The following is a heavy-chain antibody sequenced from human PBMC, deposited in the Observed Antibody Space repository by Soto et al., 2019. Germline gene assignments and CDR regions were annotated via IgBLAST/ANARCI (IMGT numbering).Heavy chain of an antibody. D-gene: IGHD3-10*01. CDR3: ARAVAPSFGTWFDP. V-gene: IGHV4-30-2*01. J-gene: IGHJ5*02. CDR1: GGSITSGNSYS. CDR2: ISHTGST. Sequence: LSLTCAVSGGSITSGNSYSWSWIRQPPGKGLEWIGSISHTGSTSYNPSIKSRLTMSVDKSKNQFSLRLSSVTAADMAVYYCARAVAPSFGTWFDPWGQGILVTVSS.